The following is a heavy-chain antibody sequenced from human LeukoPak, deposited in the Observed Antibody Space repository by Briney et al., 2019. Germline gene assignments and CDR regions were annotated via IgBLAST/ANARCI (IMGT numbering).Heavy chain of an antibody. CDR3: AKDQMILLWFGGLGSFDY. D-gene: IGHD3-10*01. Sequence: GRSLRLSCAASGFTFSSYWMHWVRQVPGKGLVWVSRINNDGTTTHYADSVQGRFTISRDNAKNTLYLQMNSLRAEDTAVYYCAKDQMILLWFGGLGSFDYWGQGTLVTVSS. CDR1: GFTFSSYW. J-gene: IGHJ4*02. V-gene: IGHV3-74*01. CDR2: INNDGTTT.